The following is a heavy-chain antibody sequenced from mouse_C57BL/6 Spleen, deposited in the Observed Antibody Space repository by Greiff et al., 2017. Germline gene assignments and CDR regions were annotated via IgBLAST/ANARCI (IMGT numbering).Heavy chain of an antibody. CDR1: GFTFSSYA. J-gene: IGHJ3*01. CDR3: ARDYYGNYVAY. V-gene: IGHV5-4*01. CDR2: ISDGGSYT. Sequence: EVMLVESGGGLVKPGGSLKLSCAASGFTFSSYAMSWVRQTPEKRLEWVATISDGGSYTYYPDNVKGRFTISRDNAKNNLYLQMSHLKSEDTAMYYCARDYYGNYVAYWGQGTLVTVSA. D-gene: IGHD2-1*01.